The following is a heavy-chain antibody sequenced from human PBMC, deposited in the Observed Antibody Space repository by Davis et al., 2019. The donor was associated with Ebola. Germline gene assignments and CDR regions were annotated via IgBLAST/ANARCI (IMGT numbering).Heavy chain of an antibody. Sequence: GESLKISCAASGFTFSSYWMSWVRQAPGKGLEWVANIQQDGSEKYYVDSVKGRFTISRDNAKNTLYLQMNSLKPDDTALYYCARGSGWYREYYFDYWGLGTLVTVSS. CDR3: ARGSGWYREYYFDY. J-gene: IGHJ4*02. CDR1: GFTFSSYW. V-gene: IGHV3-7*01. D-gene: IGHD6-19*01. CDR2: IQQDGSEK.